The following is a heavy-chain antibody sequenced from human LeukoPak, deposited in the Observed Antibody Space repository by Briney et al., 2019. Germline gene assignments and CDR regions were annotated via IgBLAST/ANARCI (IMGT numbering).Heavy chain of an antibody. V-gene: IGHV3-74*01. CDR1: GFTFSSYW. CDR2: INSDGSST. D-gene: IGHD6-13*01. CDR3: AREGSSWNFDY. J-gene: IGHJ4*02. Sequence: GGSLRLSCAASGFTFSSYWMHWVRQAPGKGLVWVSRINSDGSSTSYADSVKGRFTISRDNAKNSLYLQMNSLRAEDTALYYCAREGSSWNFDYWGQGTLVTVSS.